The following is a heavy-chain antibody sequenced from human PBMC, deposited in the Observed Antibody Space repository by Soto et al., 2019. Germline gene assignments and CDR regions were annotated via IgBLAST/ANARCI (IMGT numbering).Heavy chain of an antibody. Sequence: ASVKVSCKASGYILNTYGIAWVRQAPGQGLEWMGWISTYNGHTKYAQKLQDRVTMTTDTSTSTAYMELSSLRSDDTAVYYCASVLSGWYWLVYWGQGTLVTVAS. CDR2: ISTYNGHT. CDR1: GYILNTYG. CDR3: ASVLSGWYWLVY. J-gene: IGHJ4*02. V-gene: IGHV1-18*01. D-gene: IGHD6-19*01.